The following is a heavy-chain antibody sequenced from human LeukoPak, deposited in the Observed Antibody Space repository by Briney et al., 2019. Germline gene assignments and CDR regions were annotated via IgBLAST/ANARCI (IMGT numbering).Heavy chain of an antibody. CDR3: ARVYCSSTSCPHRFDP. CDR1: GYSFTSYW. V-gene: IGHV5-51*01. D-gene: IGHD2-2*01. CDR2: IYPGDSDT. J-gene: IGHJ5*02. Sequence: GESLKISCKGSGYSFTSYWIGWVRQMPGKGLEWMGIIYPGDSDTRYSPSFQGQVTISADKSISTAYLQWSSLKASDTAMYYCARVYCSSTSCPHRFDPWGQGTLVTVSS.